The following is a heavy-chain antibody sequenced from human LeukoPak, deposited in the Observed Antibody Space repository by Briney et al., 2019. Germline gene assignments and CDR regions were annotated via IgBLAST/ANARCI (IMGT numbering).Heavy chain of an antibody. CDR3: ARDLDEEDFWSAGHPNRFDY. Sequence: SETLSLTCAVYGGSFSGYYWSWIGQPPGKGLEWIGEMNHSGSTNYNPSLKSRVTMSVDTSKNQFSLKLSSVTAADTAVYYCARDLDEEDFWSAGHPNRFDYWGQGTLVTVSS. CDR1: GGSFSGYY. J-gene: IGHJ4*02. V-gene: IGHV4-34*01. D-gene: IGHD3-3*01. CDR2: MNHSGST.